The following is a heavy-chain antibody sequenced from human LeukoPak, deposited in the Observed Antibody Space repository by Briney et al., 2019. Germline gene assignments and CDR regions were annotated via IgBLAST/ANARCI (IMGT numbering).Heavy chain of an antibody. V-gene: IGHV4-61*02. CDR2: SYSSGST. Sequence: SETLSLTCTVSGGSISSGSYYWGWIRQPAGKGLEWIGRSYSSGSTNYNPSLKSRVTTSVDTSKNQFSLKLTSVTAADTAVYYCARGGNSGAFDIWGQGTMVTVSS. CDR3: ARGGNSGAFDI. D-gene: IGHD4-23*01. CDR1: GGSISSGSYY. J-gene: IGHJ3*02.